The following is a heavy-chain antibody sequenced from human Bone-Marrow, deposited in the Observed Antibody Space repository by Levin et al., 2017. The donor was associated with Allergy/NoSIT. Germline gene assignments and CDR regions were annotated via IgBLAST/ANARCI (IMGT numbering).Heavy chain of an antibody. D-gene: IGHD2-21*02. CDR3: ARDTPYCGGDCIDAFDI. CDR1: GFTVSSNY. J-gene: IGHJ3*02. V-gene: IGHV3-53*01. Sequence: PGGSLRLSCAASGFTVSSNYMSWVRQAPGKGLEWVSVIYSGGSTYYADSVKGRFTISRDNSKNTLYLQMNSLRAEDTAVYYCARDTPYCGGDCIDAFDIWGQGTMVTVSS. CDR2: IYSGGST.